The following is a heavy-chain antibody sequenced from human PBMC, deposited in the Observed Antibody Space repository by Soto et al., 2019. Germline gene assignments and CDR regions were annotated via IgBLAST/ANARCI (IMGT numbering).Heavy chain of an antibody. J-gene: IGHJ3*01. Sequence: PGASLRLSXAASGFTFSSYSMNWVRQAPGKGLEWVSYISSSSSTIYYADSVKGRFTISRDNAKNSLYLQMNSLRDEDTAVYYCASYIAVAGLVDAFDVWGQGTMVTVSS. V-gene: IGHV3-48*02. D-gene: IGHD6-19*01. CDR1: GFTFSSYS. CDR2: ISSSSSTI. CDR3: ASYIAVAGLVDAFDV.